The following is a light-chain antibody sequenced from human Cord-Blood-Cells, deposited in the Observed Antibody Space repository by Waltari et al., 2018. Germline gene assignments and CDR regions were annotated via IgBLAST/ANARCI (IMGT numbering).Light chain of an antibody. Sequence: EIVLTQSPATLSLSPGERATLSCRASQSVSSYLAWYQQKPGQAPRLLIYDASNRATCIPARFSGSGSGTDFTLTIRSLEPEDFAVYYCQQRSNWSITFGQGTRLEIK. CDR2: DAS. J-gene: IGKJ5*01. CDR3: QQRSNWSIT. V-gene: IGKV3-11*01. CDR1: QSVSSY.